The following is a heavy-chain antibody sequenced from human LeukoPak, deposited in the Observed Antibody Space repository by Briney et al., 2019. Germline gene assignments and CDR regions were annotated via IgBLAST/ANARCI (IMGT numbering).Heavy chain of an antibody. Sequence: SVKVSCKAPGGTFSSYAISWVRQAPGQGLEWMGGIIPIFGTANYAQKFQGRVTITADESTSTAYMELSSLRSEDTAVYYCARERDTRGWFDPWGQGTLVTVSS. CDR1: GGTFSSYA. CDR2: IIPIFGTA. CDR3: ARERDTRGWFDP. V-gene: IGHV1-69*13. J-gene: IGHJ5*02. D-gene: IGHD2-2*01.